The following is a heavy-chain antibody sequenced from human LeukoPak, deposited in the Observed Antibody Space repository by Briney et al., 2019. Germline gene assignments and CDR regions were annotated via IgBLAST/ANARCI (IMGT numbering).Heavy chain of an antibody. V-gene: IGHV1-2*02. CDR2: INPKTGTA. J-gene: IGHJ5*02. CDR1: GYTFTGYS. Sequence: ASVKVSCKASGYTFTGYSIYWVRQTPGQKLEWMGWINPKTGTANSAQKFQGRVTMTRDTSISTVYMEVRRLRSDDTAVYYCARADGYCSGGSCYSASRFDPWGQGTLVTVSS. D-gene: IGHD2-15*01. CDR3: ARADGYCSGGSCYSASRFDP.